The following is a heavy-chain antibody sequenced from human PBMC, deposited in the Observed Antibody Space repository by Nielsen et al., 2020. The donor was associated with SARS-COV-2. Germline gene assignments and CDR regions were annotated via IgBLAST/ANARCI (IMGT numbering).Heavy chain of an antibody. CDR2: INSDGSST. CDR1: GFTFSSYW. J-gene: IGHJ6*02. Sequence: GESLKISCAASGFTFSSYWMHWVRQAPGKGLVWVSRINSDGSSTSYADSVKGRFTISRDNAKNTLYLQMNSLRAEDTAVYYCARDLGFGAYYYYGMDVWGQGTTVTVSS. CDR3: ARDLGFGAYYYYGMDV. D-gene: IGHD3-10*01. V-gene: IGHV3-74*01.